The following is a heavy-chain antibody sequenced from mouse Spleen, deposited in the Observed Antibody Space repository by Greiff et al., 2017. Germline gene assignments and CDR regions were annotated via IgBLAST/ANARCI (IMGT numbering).Heavy chain of an antibody. Sequence: VQLQQSGPELVKPGASVKISCKASGYAFSSSWMNWVKQRPGKGLEWIGRIYPGDGDTNYNGKFKGKATLTADKSSSTAYMQLSSLTSEDSAVYFCAREELDYYGSSYGNYAMDYWGQGTSVTVSS. CDR1: GYAFSSSW. CDR3: AREELDYYGSSYGNYAMDY. D-gene: IGHD1-1*01. J-gene: IGHJ4*01. V-gene: IGHV1-82*01. CDR2: IYPGDGDT.